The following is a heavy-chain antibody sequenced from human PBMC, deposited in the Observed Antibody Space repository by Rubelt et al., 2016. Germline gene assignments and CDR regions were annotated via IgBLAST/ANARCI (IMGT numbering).Heavy chain of an antibody. J-gene: IGHJ5*02. CDR3: ARGGYCSSTSCYSWFDP. CDR2: IYHSGST. V-gene: IGHV4-38-2*02. Sequence: QVQLQESGPGLVKPSETLSLTCTVSGYSISSGYYWGWIRQPPGKGLEWIGSIYHSGSTYYNPSLKSRVTISVDTSKNQFSLKLSAVTAADTAWYYCARGGYCSSTSCYSWFDPWGQGTLVTVSS. D-gene: IGHD2-2*02. CDR1: GYSISSGYY.